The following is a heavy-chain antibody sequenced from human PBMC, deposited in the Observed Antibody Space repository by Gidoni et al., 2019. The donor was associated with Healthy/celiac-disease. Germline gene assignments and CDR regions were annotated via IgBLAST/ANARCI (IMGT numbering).Heavy chain of an antibody. Sequence: EVQLVESGGGLVQPGGSLRLSCAASGFTFSSYEMNWVRQAPGKGLEWVSYSSSSGSTIYYADSVKGRFTISRDNAKNSLYLQMNSLRAEDTAVYYCARGRYYYDSSGYYNYWGQGTLVTVSS. CDR3: ARGRYYYDSSGYYNY. CDR1: GFTFSSYE. CDR2: SSSSGSTI. V-gene: IGHV3-48*03. J-gene: IGHJ4*02. D-gene: IGHD3-22*01.